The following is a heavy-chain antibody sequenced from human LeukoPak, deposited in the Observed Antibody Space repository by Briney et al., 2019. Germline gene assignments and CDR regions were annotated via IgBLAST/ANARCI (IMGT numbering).Heavy chain of an antibody. CDR1: GGSISSTNW. CDR3: AREGGFYRPLDY. Sequence: PSETLSLTCGVSGGSISSTNWWTWVRQPPGKGLEWIGEVHLDGRTNYNPSLESRLTMSVDFSENHISLKLTSVTAADTAVYYCAREGGFYRPLDYSGQGTLVTVSP. J-gene: IGHJ4*02. V-gene: IGHV4-4*02. CDR2: VHLDGRT. D-gene: IGHD3-3*01.